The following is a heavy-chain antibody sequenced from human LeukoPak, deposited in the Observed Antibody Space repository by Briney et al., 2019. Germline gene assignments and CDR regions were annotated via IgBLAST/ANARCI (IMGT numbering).Heavy chain of an antibody. CDR1: GYTFTSYG. Sequence: GASVKVSCKAPGYTFTSYGISWVRQAPGQGLEWMGWISAYNGNTNYAQKLQGRVTMTTDTSTSTAYMELRSLRSDDTAVYYCARDRAAMVPSPFDYWGQGTLVTVSS. V-gene: IGHV1-18*01. CDR3: ARDRAAMVPSPFDY. D-gene: IGHD5-18*01. J-gene: IGHJ4*02. CDR2: ISAYNGNT.